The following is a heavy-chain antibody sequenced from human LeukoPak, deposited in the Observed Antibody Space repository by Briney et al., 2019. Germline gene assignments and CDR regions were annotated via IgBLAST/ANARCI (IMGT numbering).Heavy chain of an antibody. CDR3: LRKYDSSGYFDY. CDR2: ISGGGDSA. D-gene: IGHD3-22*01. CDR1: GFRFSGYA. J-gene: IGHJ4*02. Sequence: GGSLRLSCTASGFRFSGYAMSWVRQAPGKGLEWVSAISGGGDSAYYADSVKGRFTISRDNSKNTLYLQMNSLTAEDTAVYYCLRKYDSSGYFDYWGQGTLVTVSA. V-gene: IGHV3-23*01.